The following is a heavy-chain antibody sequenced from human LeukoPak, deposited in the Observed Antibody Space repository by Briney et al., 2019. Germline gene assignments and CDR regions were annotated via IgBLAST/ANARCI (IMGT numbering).Heavy chain of an antibody. CDR2: IKSKTDGGTT. Sequence: GGSLRLSCAASGFTFSNAWMSWVRQAPGKGPELVGRIKSKTDGGTTDYAAPVKGRLNISRKDSKNTLYLQMNSLKTEDTAVYYCTTSGYGDYGYGGQGTLVTVSS. J-gene: IGHJ4*02. D-gene: IGHD4-17*01. CDR3: TTSGYGDYGY. CDR1: GFTFSNAW. V-gene: IGHV3-15*01.